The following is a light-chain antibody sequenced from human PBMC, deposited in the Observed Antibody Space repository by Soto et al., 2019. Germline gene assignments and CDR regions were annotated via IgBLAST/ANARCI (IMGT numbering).Light chain of an antibody. CDR1: RGISTD. Sequence: IQLTQSPSSLSASVGDRVTVTCRASRGISTDLAWYQRKPGKAPRLLIYAASTLQSGVPSRFSGSGSGTDFTLTISSLQPEDFATYYCQQVNFYPTFGQGTKLEIK. CDR3: QQVNFYPT. V-gene: IGKV1-9*01. CDR2: AAS. J-gene: IGKJ2*01.